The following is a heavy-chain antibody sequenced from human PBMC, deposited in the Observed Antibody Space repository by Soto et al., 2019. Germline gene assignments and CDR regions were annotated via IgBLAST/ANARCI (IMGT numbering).Heavy chain of an antibody. CDR2: IKQDGSEK. CDR3: ARVLYTWGSHRFDY. V-gene: IGHV3-7*01. Sequence: PGGSLRLSCAASGFTFTDYWMSWVRQTPGKGLEWVANIKQDGSEKNYVDSVKGRFTISRDNAENSLYLQMNSLRVEDTAVYYCARVLYTWGSHRFDYWGQGARVTVSS. J-gene: IGHJ4*02. D-gene: IGHD3-16*02. CDR1: GFTFTDYW.